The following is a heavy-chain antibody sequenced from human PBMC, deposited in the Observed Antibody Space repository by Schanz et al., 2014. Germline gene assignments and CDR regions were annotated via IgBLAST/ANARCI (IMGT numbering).Heavy chain of an antibody. Sequence: VQLLESGGGLVQPGGSLRLSCAASGFTFSDAWMSWVRQAPGKGLEWVSYVSRSTPDIYYADSVKGRFTISRDNAKSSLYLQMNSLRAEDTAVYYCARKVVATIGGYYDNWGQGTLVIVSS. V-gene: IGHV3-11*03. J-gene: IGHJ4*02. CDR2: VSRSTPDI. D-gene: IGHD5-12*01. CDR3: ARKVVATIGGYYDN. CDR1: GFTFSDAW.